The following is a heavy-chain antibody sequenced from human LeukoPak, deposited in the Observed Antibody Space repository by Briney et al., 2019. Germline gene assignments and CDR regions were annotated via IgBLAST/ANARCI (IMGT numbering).Heavy chain of an antibody. V-gene: IGHV4-4*07. CDR3: ARGNYDAHGAFDI. CDR1: GGSISSYY. D-gene: IGHD3-3*01. CDR2: IYSTGST. J-gene: IGHJ3*02. Sequence: SDTLSLTCTVSGGSISSYYWSWIRQPAGKGLEWIGRIYSTGSTDYNPSLESRLTMSLDASRNQFSLKLSSVTAADTAVYYCARGNYDAHGAFDIWGQGTMVTVS.